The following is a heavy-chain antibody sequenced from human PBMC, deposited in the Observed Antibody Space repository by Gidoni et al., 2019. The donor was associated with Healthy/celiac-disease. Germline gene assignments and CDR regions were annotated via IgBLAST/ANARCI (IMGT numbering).Heavy chain of an antibody. CDR2: INHSGST. Sequence: QVQLQQWGAGLLKPSETLSLPCAVYGGSFSGYYWSWIRQPPGKGLEWIGEINHSGSTNYNPSLKSRVTISVDTSKNQFSLKLSSVTAADTAVYYCARSRARPNPAKKYPRGAFDIWGQGTMVTVSS. CDR3: ARSRARPNPAKKYPRGAFDI. J-gene: IGHJ3*02. CDR1: GGSFSGYY. V-gene: IGHV4-34*01. D-gene: IGHD2-2*01.